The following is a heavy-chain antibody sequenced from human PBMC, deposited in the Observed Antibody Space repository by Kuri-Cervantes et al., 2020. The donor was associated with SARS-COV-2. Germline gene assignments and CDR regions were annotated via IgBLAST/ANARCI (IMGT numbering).Heavy chain of an antibody. CDR2: IYYSGST. V-gene: IGHV4-59*02. D-gene: IGHD6-6*01. J-gene: IGHJ6*02. CDR1: GGSVNNSY. Sequence: SETLSLTCTVSGGSVNNSYWSWIRQPPGKGLEWIGYIYYSGSTNYNPSLKSRVSISIDTSKNLFSLKLSSVTAADTAVYFCARTHKLVQGYYYAMDVWGQGTTVTVSS. CDR3: ARTHKLVQGYYYAMDV.